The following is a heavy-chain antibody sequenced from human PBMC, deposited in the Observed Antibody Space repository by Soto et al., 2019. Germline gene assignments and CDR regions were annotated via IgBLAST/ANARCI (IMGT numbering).Heavy chain of an antibody. CDR2: IYYSGST. Sequence: SETLSLTCTVSGGSISSSSYYWGWIRQPPGKGLEWIGSIYYSGSTYYNPSLKSRVTISVDTSKNQFSLKLSSVTAADTAVYYSARHLGGNSGYVLAYWGQGTLVNVSS. V-gene: IGHV4-39*01. CDR3: ARHLGGNSGYVLAY. CDR1: GGSISSSSYY. J-gene: IGHJ4*02. D-gene: IGHD5-12*01.